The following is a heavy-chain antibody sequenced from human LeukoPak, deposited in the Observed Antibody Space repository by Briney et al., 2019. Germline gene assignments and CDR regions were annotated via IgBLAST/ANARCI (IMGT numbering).Heavy chain of an antibody. V-gene: IGHV4-34*01. CDR1: GGSFSGYY. CDR3: ARLSWYSVDY. Sequence: SETLSLTCAVYGGSFSGYYWSWIRQPPGKGLEWIGEINHSGSTNYNPSLKSRVTISVDTSKNQFSLKLSSVTAADTAVYYCARLSWYSVDYWGQGTLVTVSS. CDR2: INHSGST. D-gene: IGHD6-13*01. J-gene: IGHJ4*02.